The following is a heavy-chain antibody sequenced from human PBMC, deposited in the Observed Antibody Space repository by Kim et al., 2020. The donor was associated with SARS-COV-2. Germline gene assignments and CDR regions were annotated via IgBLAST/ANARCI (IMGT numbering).Heavy chain of an antibody. Sequence: GGSLRLSCAASGFTFSSYGMHWVRQAPGKGLEWVAVISYDGSNKYYADSVKGRFTISRDNSKNTLYLQMNSLRAEDTAVYYCAKDDYGPDYWGQGTLVTVSP. D-gene: IGHD4-17*01. CDR1: GFTFSSYG. CDR2: ISYDGSNK. J-gene: IGHJ4*02. CDR3: AKDDYGPDY. V-gene: IGHV3-30*18.